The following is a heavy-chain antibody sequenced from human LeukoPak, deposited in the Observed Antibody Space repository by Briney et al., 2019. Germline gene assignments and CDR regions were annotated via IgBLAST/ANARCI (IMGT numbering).Heavy chain of an antibody. V-gene: IGHV1-46*01. J-gene: IGHJ4*02. D-gene: IGHD2-15*01. CDR1: GYTFTRYF. Sequence: ASVKVSCKASGYTFTRYFIHWVRQAPGRGLEWMGTISPSGGSTGYAQKFQGRVTMTRDTSTSTVYMELSSLRSEDTPVYYCAREGGGGIDIEPSFDYWGQGTLVTVSS. CDR2: ISPSGGST. CDR3: AREGGGGIDIEPSFDY.